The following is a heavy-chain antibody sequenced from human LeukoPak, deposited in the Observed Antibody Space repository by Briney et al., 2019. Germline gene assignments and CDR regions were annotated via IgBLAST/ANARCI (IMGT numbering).Heavy chain of an antibody. J-gene: IGHJ4*02. CDR1: GYTFTSYG. D-gene: IGHD3-22*01. Sequence: GASVKVSCKASGYTFTSYGISWVRQAPGQGLEWMGWISAYNGNTNYAQKLQGRVTMTTDTSTSTAYMELRSLRSDDTAVYYCARDYYDSSGYYRFWTYFDYWGQGTLVTVSS. CDR2: ISAYNGNT. CDR3: ARDYYDSSGYYRFWTYFDY. V-gene: IGHV1-18*01.